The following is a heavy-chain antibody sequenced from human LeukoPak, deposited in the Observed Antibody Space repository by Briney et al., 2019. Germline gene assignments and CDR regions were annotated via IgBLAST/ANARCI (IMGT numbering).Heavy chain of an antibody. Sequence: GGSLRLSCAASGFTFSSYGMHWVRQAPGKGLEWVAFIRYDGSNKYYADSVKGRFTISRDNSKNTLYLQMNSLRAEDTAVYYCSKIPGYSSSWTEDDYWGQGTLVTVSP. D-gene: IGHD6-13*01. J-gene: IGHJ4*02. V-gene: IGHV3-30*02. CDR1: GFTFSSYG. CDR2: IRYDGSNK. CDR3: SKIPGYSSSWTEDDY.